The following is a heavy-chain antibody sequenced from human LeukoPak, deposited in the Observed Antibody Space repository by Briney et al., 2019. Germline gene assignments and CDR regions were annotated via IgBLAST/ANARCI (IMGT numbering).Heavy chain of an antibody. CDR2: INPNSGGT. CDR3: ARGRDYYDFWSGFDY. D-gene: IGHD3-3*01. Sequence: ASVKVSCKASGYTFTGYYMHWVRQAPGQGLEWMGWINPNSGGTNYAQKFQGRVTMTRDTSISTAYMELSRLRSDDTAVYYCARGRDYYDFWSGFDYWGQGTLATVSS. CDR1: GYTFTGYY. J-gene: IGHJ4*02. V-gene: IGHV1-2*02.